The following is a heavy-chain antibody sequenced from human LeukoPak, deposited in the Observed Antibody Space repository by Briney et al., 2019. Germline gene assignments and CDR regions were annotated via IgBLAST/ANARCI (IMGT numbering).Heavy chain of an antibody. V-gene: IGHV3-33*06. CDR2: IWYDGSNK. CDR1: GFTFSSYG. D-gene: IGHD3-10*01. Sequence: GRSLRLSCAASGFTFSSYGMHWVRQAPGKGLEWVAVIWYDGSNKYYADSVKGRFTISRDNSKNTLYLQMNSLRAEDTAVYYCAKGSSGSFYSHFDYWGQGTLVTVSS. CDR3: AKGSSGSFYSHFDY. J-gene: IGHJ4*02.